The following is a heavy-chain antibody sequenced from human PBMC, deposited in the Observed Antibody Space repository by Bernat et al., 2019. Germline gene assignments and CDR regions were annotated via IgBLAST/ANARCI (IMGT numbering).Heavy chain of an antibody. V-gene: IGHV3-30*18. CDR1: GFTFSYYG. CDR3: AKDRRIEASLDS. CDR2: MSYDGSTQ. D-gene: IGHD6-25*01. Sequence: QVHLVESGGGVVQPGRSLRLSCAASGFTFSYYGMHWVRQAPGKGLEWVSFMSYDGSTQYADSVKGRFTISRDSSKNTLYLQLNSLRAEDTAMYYCAKDRRIEASLDSWGQGTLVTVSS. J-gene: IGHJ4*02.